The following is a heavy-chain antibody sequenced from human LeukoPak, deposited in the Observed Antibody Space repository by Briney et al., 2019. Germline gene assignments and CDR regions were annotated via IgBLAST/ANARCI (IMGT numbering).Heavy chain of an antibody. CDR3: AKSHYDSSGYSPDWYFDL. Sequence: GGSLRLSCAASGFTFSSYAMSWVRQAPGKGLEWVSAISGSGGSTYYADSVKGRFTISRDNSKNTLYLQMNSLRAEDTAVYYCAKSHYDSSGYSPDWYFDLWGRGTLVTVSS. V-gene: IGHV3-23*01. D-gene: IGHD3-22*01. CDR2: ISGSGGST. J-gene: IGHJ2*01. CDR1: GFTFSSYA.